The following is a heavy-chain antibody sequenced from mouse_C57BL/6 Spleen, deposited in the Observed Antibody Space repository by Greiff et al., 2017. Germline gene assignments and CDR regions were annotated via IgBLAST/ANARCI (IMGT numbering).Heavy chain of an antibody. J-gene: IGHJ4*01. V-gene: IGHV2-9-1*01. CDR2: IWTGGGT. Sequence: QVQLKQSGPGLVAPSQSLSITCTVSGFSLTSYAISWVRQPPGKGLEWLGVIWTGGGTNYNSALKSRLSISKDNSKSKVFLKMNSLHTDDTARYYCARNDYDGNYYAMDYWGQGTSVTVSS. CDR1: GFSLTSYA. CDR3: ARNDYDGNYYAMDY. D-gene: IGHD2-4*01.